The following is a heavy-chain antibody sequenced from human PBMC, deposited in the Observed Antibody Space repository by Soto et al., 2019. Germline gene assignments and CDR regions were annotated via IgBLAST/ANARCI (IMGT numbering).Heavy chain of an antibody. V-gene: IGHV1-69*06. Sequence: SVKVFCKASGGTFSSYAISWVRQAPGQGLEWMGGIIPIFGTANYAQKFQGRVTITADKSTSTPYMELSSLRSEDTAVYYCARRPAGVYYFDYWGQGTLVTVSS. CDR1: GGTFSSYA. CDR2: IIPIFGTA. CDR3: ARRPAGVYYFDY. D-gene: IGHD7-27*01. J-gene: IGHJ4*01.